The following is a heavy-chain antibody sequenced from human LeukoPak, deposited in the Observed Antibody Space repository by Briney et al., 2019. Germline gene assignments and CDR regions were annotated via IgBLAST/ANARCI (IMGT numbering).Heavy chain of an antibody. J-gene: IGHJ4*02. D-gene: IGHD2-2*01. CDR1: GYTFTSYG. V-gene: IGHV1-18*01. CDR2: ISAYNGNT. Sequence: GASVTVSCKASGYTFTSYGISWVRQAPGQGLEWMGWISAYNGNTNYAQKLQGRVTMTTDTSTSTAYMELRSLRSDDTAVYYCARYAEGHCSSTSCYYRVSDYWGPGTLVTVSS. CDR3: ARYAEGHCSSTSCYYRVSDY.